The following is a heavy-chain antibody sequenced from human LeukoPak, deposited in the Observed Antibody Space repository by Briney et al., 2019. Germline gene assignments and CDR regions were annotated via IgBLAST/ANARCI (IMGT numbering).Heavy chain of an antibody. CDR1: GYTFTSYY. V-gene: IGHV1-46*01. CDR2: INPSGGST. D-gene: IGHD1-26*01. Sequence: ASVKVSCKASGYTFTSYYMHWVRQAPGQGLEWMGIINPSGGSTSYAQKFQGRVTMTRDTSTSTVYMELSSLRSEDTAVYYCARGYRGSSPTGGWFDPWGQGTLVTVSS. J-gene: IGHJ5*02. CDR3: ARGYRGSSPTGGWFDP.